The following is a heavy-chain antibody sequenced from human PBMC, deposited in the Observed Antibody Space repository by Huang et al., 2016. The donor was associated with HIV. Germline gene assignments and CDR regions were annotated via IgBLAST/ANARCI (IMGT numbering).Heavy chain of an antibody. CDR1: GGSINSHY. V-gene: IGHV4-59*11. Sequence: QVQLQESGPGLVKPSETLSLTCTVSGGSINSHYWSWIRQSAGRGLEWIGSILDSVDTKYNPPLNSRVSISVDTSKNQFSLTLTSVTAADTAMYYCTSENPFDFWGQGILVTVSS. CDR3: TSENPFDF. J-gene: IGHJ4*02. CDR2: ILDSVDT.